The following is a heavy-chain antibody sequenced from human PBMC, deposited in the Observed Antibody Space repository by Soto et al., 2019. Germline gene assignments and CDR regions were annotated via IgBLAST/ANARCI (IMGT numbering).Heavy chain of an antibody. J-gene: IGHJ4*02. Sequence: EVQLLESGGGLVQPGGSLRLSCAASGFTFSSYAMSWVRQAPGKGLEWVSAISGSGGSTYYADSVKGRFTISRDSPKNTLYLQLNSLRAEYTAVYYCARAFGRNDYWGQGTLVTVSS. V-gene: IGHV3-23*01. D-gene: IGHD3-10*01. CDR3: ARAFGRNDY. CDR2: ISGSGGST. CDR1: GFTFSSYA.